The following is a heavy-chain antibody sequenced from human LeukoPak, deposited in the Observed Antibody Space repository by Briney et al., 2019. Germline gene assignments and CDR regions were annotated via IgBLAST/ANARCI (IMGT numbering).Heavy chain of an antibody. CDR3: ARGRLRYFDWSRGFYYYYYYMDV. D-gene: IGHD3-9*01. Sequence: GASVKVSCKASGYTFTSYGISWVRQAPGQGLEWMGWMNPNSGNTGYAQKFQGRVTMTRNTSISTAYMELSSLRSEDTAVYYCARGRLRYFDWSRGFYYYYYYMDVWGKGTTVTSSS. CDR1: GYTFTSYG. V-gene: IGHV1-8*02. J-gene: IGHJ6*03. CDR2: MNPNSGNT.